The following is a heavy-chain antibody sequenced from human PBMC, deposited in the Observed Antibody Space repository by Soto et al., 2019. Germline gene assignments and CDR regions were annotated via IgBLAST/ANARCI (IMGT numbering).Heavy chain of an antibody. CDR3: ARDYSSYGPFDY. V-gene: IGHV3-30*03. CDR2: ISYNGSNI. J-gene: IGHJ4*02. CDR1: GFTFSSYG. D-gene: IGHD5-18*01. Sequence: PGGSLRLSCAASGFTFSSYGMHWVRQAPGKGLEWVAVISYNGSNIYYADSVKGRFTISRDNAKNSLYLQMNSLRAEDTAVYYCARDYSSYGPFDYWGQGTLVTVSS.